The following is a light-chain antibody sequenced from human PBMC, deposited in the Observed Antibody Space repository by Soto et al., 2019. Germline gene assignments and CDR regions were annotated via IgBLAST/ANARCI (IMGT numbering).Light chain of an antibody. Sequence: QSALTQPPSASGSPGQSVTISCTGTSSDVGGYNYVSWYQQHPGKAPKLMIYEVSKRPSGVPDRFSGSKSGNTASLTVSGLQAEDEADYYCSSYAGSKGVFCGGTKVTVL. CDR3: SSYAGSKGV. CDR2: EVS. V-gene: IGLV2-8*01. J-gene: IGLJ2*01. CDR1: SSDVGGYNY.